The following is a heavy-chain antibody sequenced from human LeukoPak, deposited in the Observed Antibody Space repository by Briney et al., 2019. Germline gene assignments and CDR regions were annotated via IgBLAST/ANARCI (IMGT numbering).Heavy chain of an antibody. CDR2: INHSGST. CDR3: ARDVDTAMDG. Sequence: PSETLSLTCAVYGGSFSGYYWSWIRQPPGKGLEWIGEINHSGSTNYNPSLKSRVTISVDRSKNQFSLKLSSVTAADTAVYYCARDVDTAMDGWGQGTLVTVSS. V-gene: IGHV4-34*01. CDR1: GGSFSGYY. J-gene: IGHJ4*02. D-gene: IGHD5-18*01.